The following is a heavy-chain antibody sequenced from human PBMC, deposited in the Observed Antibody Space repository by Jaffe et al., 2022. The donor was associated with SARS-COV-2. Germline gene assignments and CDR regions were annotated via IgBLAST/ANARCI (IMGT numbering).Heavy chain of an antibody. CDR1: GGSITGSNYY. Sequence: QLQLQESGPGLVKPSETLSLICTVSGGSITGSNYYWGFIRQSPGKGLEWIGSILSSGSTQYNPSVRGRVTISVDSPKNQFSLKLTSVTAADTAIYYCARHGDRAKTVLGIDSWGQGTLVTVSS. CDR2: ILSSGST. V-gene: IGHV4-39*01. CDR3: ARHGDRAKTVLGIDS. J-gene: IGHJ4*02. D-gene: IGHD2-21*01.